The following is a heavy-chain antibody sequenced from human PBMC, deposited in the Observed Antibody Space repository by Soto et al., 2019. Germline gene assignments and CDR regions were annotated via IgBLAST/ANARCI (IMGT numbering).Heavy chain of an antibody. V-gene: IGHV3-30-3*01. CDR1: GFTFSSYA. J-gene: IGHJ4*02. D-gene: IGHD3-22*01. Sequence: GGSLRLSCAASGFTFSSYAMHWVRQAPGKGLEWVAVISYDGSNKYYADSVKGRFTISRDNSKNTLYLQMNSLRAEDTAVYYCARSPPMIVVVRPFDYWGQGTLVTISS. CDR2: ISYDGSNK. CDR3: ARSPPMIVVVRPFDY.